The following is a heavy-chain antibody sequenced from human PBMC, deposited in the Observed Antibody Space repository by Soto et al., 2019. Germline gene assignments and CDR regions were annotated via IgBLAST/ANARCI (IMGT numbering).Heavy chain of an antibody. CDR2: ITTSGSYI. V-gene: IGHV3-21*01. CDR3: VRSVTAPMLRHNGFDP. D-gene: IGHD2-8*01. Sequence: EVQLVESGGGLVKPGGSLRLSCAASGFTFSSYDMNWVRQAPGKGLEYVSSITTSGSYIYYGGSVRGRFTISRDNAKNSRFLQMYSLRAEDTAVYYCVRSVTAPMLRHNGFDPWGQGTLVTVSS. J-gene: IGHJ5*02. CDR1: GFTFSSYD.